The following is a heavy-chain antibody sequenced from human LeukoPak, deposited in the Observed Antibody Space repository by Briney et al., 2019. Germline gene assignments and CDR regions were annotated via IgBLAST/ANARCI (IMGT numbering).Heavy chain of an antibody. D-gene: IGHD3-16*01. CDR3: AWGGMAAFDS. V-gene: IGHV3-11*04. CDR1: GFTFSDYY. Sequence: GGSLRLSCAASGFTFSDYYMSWIRQAPGKGLEWVAYISSSGNTRYYADSVKGRFTISRDNAKYSLYLQMNSLRAEDTAVYYCAWGGMAAFDSWGQGTLVTVSS. CDR2: ISSSGNTR. J-gene: IGHJ4*02.